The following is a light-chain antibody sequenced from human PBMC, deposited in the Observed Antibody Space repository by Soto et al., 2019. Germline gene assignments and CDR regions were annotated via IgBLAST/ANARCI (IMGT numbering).Light chain of an antibody. CDR3: AAWDDSLSGFYV. V-gene: IGLV1-47*01. CDR1: SGTNY. Sequence: QPVLTQSPSASGTPGQTVTISCSGSSGTNYVYWYQQLPGTAPKLLIYRNNQRPSGVPDRFSGSKSGTSASLAISGLRSEDEADYYCAAWDDSLSGFYVFGTGTKLTVL. J-gene: IGLJ1*01. CDR2: RNN.